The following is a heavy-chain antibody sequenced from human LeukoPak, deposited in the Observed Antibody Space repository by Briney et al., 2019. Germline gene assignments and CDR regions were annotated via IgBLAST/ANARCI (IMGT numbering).Heavy chain of an antibody. CDR2: IYPGDSDT. J-gene: IGHJ5*02. D-gene: IGHD2-2*01. Sequence: GGSLQISCKGSGYSFTSYWIGWVRPLPGKGLEWMGIIYPGDSDTRYSPSFQGQVTISADKSISTAYLQWSSLKASDTAMYYCARRVVVPAAIWFDPWGQGTLVTVSS. V-gene: IGHV5-51*01. CDR3: ARRVVVPAAIWFDP. CDR1: GYSFTSYW.